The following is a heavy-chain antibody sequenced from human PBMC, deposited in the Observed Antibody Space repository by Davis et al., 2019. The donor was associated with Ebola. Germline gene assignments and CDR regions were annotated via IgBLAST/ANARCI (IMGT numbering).Heavy chain of an antibody. D-gene: IGHD6-19*01. CDR1: GFTFGSYS. CDR2: ISTSSTYI. V-gene: IGHV3-21*01. CDR3: ARVSYTNGLYYFDY. J-gene: IGHJ4*02. Sequence: GGSLRLSCAASGFTFGSYSMSWVRQAPGKRLEWVSCISTSSTYIYYADSVKGRFTISRDNAKNSLYLQLNSLRAEDTAVYYCARVSYTNGLYYFDYWGQGTLVTVSS.